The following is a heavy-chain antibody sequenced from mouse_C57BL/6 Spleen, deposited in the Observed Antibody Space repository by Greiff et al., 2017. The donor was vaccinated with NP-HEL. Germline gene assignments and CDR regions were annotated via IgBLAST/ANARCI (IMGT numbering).Heavy chain of an antibody. J-gene: IGHJ4*01. CDR2: INSDGSST. CDR1: GFTFSDYY. D-gene: IGHD2-3*01. CDR3: ARAGRYDGDYGAIDY. V-gene: IGHV5-16*01. Sequence: EVQVVESEGGLVQPGSSVKLSCTASGFTFSDYYMAWVRQIPEKGLEWVANINSDGSSTYYLDSLKSRFIIARDNAKNILYLQMSSLKSEDTATYYCARAGRYDGDYGAIDYWGQGTSVTVSS.